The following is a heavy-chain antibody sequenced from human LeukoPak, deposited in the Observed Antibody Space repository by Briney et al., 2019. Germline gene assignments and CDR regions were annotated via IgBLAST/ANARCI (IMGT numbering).Heavy chain of an antibody. J-gene: IGHJ4*02. CDR2: IQQDGSEK. V-gene: IGHV3-7*01. CDR3: ARPNCGGDCSFDY. CDR1: GFTFSSYW. Sequence: GGSLRLSCAASGFTFSSYWMSWVRQAPGKGLEWVANIQQDGSEKYYVDSVKGRFTISRDNAKNSLYLQMNSLRAEDTAVYYCARPNCGGDCSFDYWGQGTLVTVSS. D-gene: IGHD2-21*02.